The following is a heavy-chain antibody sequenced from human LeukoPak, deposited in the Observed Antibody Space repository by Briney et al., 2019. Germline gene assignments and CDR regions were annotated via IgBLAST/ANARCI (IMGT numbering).Heavy chain of an antibody. CDR3: AIAGRTSFDAFDI. CDR1: GGSINLHY. Sequence: SETLSLTCTVSGGSINLHYWSWIRQPAGKGLEWIGRIFSSGSTNYNPSLKSRVTMSVDTSKNQFSLKLSSVIAADTAVYYCAIAGRTSFDAFDIWGQGTRVTVSS. J-gene: IGHJ3*02. V-gene: IGHV4-4*07. D-gene: IGHD2-2*01. CDR2: IFSSGST.